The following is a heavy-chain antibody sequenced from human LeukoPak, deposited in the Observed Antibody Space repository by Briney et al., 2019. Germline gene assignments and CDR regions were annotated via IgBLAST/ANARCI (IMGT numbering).Heavy chain of an antibody. J-gene: IGHJ4*02. D-gene: IGHD3-9*01. CDR3: AGVNPFYYDILTGYPYYFDY. V-gene: IGHV1-69*01. CDR1: GGTFSSYA. Sequence: GASVKVSCKASGGTFSSYAISWVRQAPGQGLEWMGGIIPIFGTANYAQKLQGRVTITADESTSTAYMELSSLRSEDTAVYYCAGVNPFYYDILTGYPYYFDYWGQGTLVTVSS. CDR2: IIPIFGTA.